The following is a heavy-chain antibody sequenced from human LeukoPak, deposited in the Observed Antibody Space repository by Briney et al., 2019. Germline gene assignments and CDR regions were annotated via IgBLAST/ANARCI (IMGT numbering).Heavy chain of an antibody. CDR3: ATPYCSSTSCYDAFDI. D-gene: IGHD2-2*01. Sequence: PSETLSLTCTVPGGSISSGGYYWSRIRQHPGKSLEWIGYIYYSGSTYYNPSLKSRVTISVDTPKNQFSLKLSSVTAADTAVYYCATPYCSSTSCYDAFDIWGQGTMVTVSS. V-gene: IGHV4-31*03. J-gene: IGHJ3*02. CDR2: IYYSGST. CDR1: GGSISSGGYY.